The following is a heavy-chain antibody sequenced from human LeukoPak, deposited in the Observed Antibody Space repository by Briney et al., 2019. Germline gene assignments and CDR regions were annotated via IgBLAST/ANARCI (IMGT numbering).Heavy chain of an antibody. D-gene: IGHD2-21*02. Sequence: GGSLRLSCAASGSTFSSYGMHWARQAPGKGLEWVAVISYDGSNKYYADSVKGRFTISRDNSKNTLYLQMNSLRAEDTAVYYCAKGEFGVVTANFDYWGQGTLVTVSS. CDR3: AKGEFGVVTANFDY. CDR1: GSTFSSYG. V-gene: IGHV3-30*18. CDR2: ISYDGSNK. J-gene: IGHJ4*02.